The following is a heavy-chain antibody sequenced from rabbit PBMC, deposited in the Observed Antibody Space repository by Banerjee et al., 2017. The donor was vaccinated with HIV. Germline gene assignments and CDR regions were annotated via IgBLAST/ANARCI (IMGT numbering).Heavy chain of an antibody. CDR1: GFSFSSNNN. CDR2: IYNANSGSN. D-gene: IGHD8-1*01. J-gene: IGHJ4*01. V-gene: IGHV1S40*01. Sequence: QSLEESGGGLVQPEGSLTLTCTASGFSFSSNNNMCWVRQAPGKGLEWNACIYNANSGSNVYANWAKGRFTISKTSSTTVTLQMTSLTAADTATYFCASYAGSSYFSFFNLWGPGTLVTVS. CDR3: ASYAGSSYFSFFNL.